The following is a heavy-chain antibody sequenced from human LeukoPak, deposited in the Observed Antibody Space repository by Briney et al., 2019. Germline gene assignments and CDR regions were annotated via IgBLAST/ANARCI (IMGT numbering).Heavy chain of an antibody. CDR3: AREHPYSPSDRFDY. V-gene: IGHV7-4-1*02. J-gene: IGHJ4*02. Sequence: ASVKVSCKASGYTFTSYAMNWVRQAPGQGLEWMGWINTNTGNPTYAQGFTGRFVFSLDTSVSTAYLQISSLKAEDTAVYCCAREHPYSPSDRFDYWGQGTLVTVSS. CDR1: GYTFTSYA. D-gene: IGHD5-12*01. CDR2: INTNTGNP.